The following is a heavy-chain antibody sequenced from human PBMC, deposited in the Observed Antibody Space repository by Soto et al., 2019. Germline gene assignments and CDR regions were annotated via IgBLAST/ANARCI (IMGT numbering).Heavy chain of an antibody. Sequence: PSETLSLTCTVSGGSISSTTHHWVWVRQHPGKGLEWIAYIYYSGTAYYTPSLKSRVTISVDTSKSQFSLSLKSVTAADTAVYYCARDDRLWFGSFWSQGALVTVSS. J-gene: IGHJ4*02. CDR2: IYYSGTA. CDR3: ARDDRLWFGSF. CDR1: GGSISSTTHH. V-gene: IGHV4-31*03. D-gene: IGHD3-10*01.